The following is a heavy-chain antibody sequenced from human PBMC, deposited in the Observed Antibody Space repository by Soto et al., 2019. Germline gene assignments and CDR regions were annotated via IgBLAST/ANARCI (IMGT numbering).Heavy chain of an antibody. D-gene: IGHD2-21*02. V-gene: IGHV4-39*01. CDR2: IYYSGST. CDR3: AIGDSLYYYMDV. CDR1: GGSISSSSYY. Sequence: SETLSLTCTVSGGSISSSSYYWGWIRQPPGKGLEWIGSIYYSGSTYYNPSLKSRVTISVDTSKNQFSLKLSSVTAADTAVYYCAIGDSLYYYMDVWGKGTTVTVSS. J-gene: IGHJ6*03.